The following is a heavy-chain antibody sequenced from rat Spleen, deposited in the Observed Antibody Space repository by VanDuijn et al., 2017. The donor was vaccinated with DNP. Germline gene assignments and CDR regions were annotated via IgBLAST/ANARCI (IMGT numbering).Heavy chain of an antibody. V-gene: IGHV5-29*01. CDR1: GFTFSKYG. CDR2: LSYDGSST. CDR3: ARQSLGSFAY. Sequence: EVQLVESGGGPVQPGRSLKLSCVASGFTFSKYGMAWVRQAPTKGLEWVAALSYDGSSTYYRDSVKGRFTISRDNAKSTLYLQMDSLRSEDTATYYCARQSLGSFAYWGQGTLVTVSS. D-gene: IGHD5-1*01. J-gene: IGHJ3*01.